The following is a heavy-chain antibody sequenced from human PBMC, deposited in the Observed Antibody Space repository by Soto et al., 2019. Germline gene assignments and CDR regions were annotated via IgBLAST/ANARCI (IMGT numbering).Heavy chain of an antibody. V-gene: IGHV1-69*13. J-gene: IGHJ5*02. Sequence: SVKVSCKASGGTFSTYTMTWVRQAPGQGLEWMGGIIPLFGTANYAQKFQGRVTITADESTGTVYMELSSLRSEDTAVYYCARSQDSSGYWNNCFDPWGQGTLVTVSS. CDR3: ARSQDSSGYWNNCFDP. D-gene: IGHD3-22*01. CDR1: GGTFSTYT. CDR2: IIPLFGTA.